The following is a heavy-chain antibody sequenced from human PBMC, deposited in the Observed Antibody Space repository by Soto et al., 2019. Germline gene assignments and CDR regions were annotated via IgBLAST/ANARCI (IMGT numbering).Heavy chain of an antibody. CDR2: IVVGSGNT. V-gene: IGHV1-58*01. D-gene: IGHD1-1*01. Sequence: SVKVSCKASGFTFTSSAVQWLRQSRGQRLEWIGWIVVGSGNTNYAQKFQERVTITRDMSTSTAYMELSSLRSEDTAAYYCAATGTGYYYYYGMDVWGQGTTVTVSS. CDR1: GFTFTSSA. CDR3: AATGTGYYYYYGMDV. J-gene: IGHJ6*02.